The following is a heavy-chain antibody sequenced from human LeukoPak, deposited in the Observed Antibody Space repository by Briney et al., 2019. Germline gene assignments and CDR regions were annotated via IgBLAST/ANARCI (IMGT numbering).Heavy chain of an antibody. CDR1: GFTFSDYY. J-gene: IGHJ4*02. V-gene: IGHV3-11*01. D-gene: IGHD5-12*01. Sequence: GGSLRLSCAASGFTFSDYYLSWIRQAPGKGLEWVSYISSSGNTIYYAGSVKGRFTISRDNAKNSLYLQMNSLRAEDTAVYYCARTIYLRPPDYWGQGTLVTVSS. CDR2: ISSSGNTI. CDR3: ARTIYLRPPDY.